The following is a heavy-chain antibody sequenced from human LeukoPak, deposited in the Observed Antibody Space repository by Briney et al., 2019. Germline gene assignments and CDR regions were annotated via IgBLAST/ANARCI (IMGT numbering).Heavy chain of an antibody. J-gene: IGHJ2*01. Sequence: GGSLRLSCAASGFTFSSYAMSWARQAPGKGLEWVSGISSSGSGGNTYYADSVKGRFTISRDSSRNTLFLHMNTLRAEDTAIYYCAKDRTVGASYWCFDLWGRGTLVTVSS. CDR2: ISSSGSGGNT. D-gene: IGHD1-26*01. CDR3: AKDRTVGASYWCFDL. V-gene: IGHV3-23*01. CDR1: GFTFSSYA.